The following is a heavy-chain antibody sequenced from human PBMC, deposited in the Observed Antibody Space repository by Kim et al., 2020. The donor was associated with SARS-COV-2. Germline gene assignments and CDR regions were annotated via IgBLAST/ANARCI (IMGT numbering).Heavy chain of an antibody. CDR1: GASISNYY. D-gene: IGHD6-19*01. CDR2: IYGSGTT. CDR3: ARDSSGSGWYYFDY. Sequence: SETLSLTCTVSGVSGASISNYYWSWIRQPPGKGLEWIGYIYGSGTTKYNPSLKSRVTISVDTSKNHFSLEMTSVTAADTAVYYCARDSSGSGWYYFDYLG. J-gene: IGHJ4*01. V-gene: IGHV4-59*01.